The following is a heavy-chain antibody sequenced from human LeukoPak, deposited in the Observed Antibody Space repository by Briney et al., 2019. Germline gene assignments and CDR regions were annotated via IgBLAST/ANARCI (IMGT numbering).Heavy chain of an antibody. J-gene: IGHJ4*02. Sequence: GGSLRLSCAASGFTFSSYGMHWVRQAPGKGQEWVAFIRYDGSNKYYADSVKGRFTISRDNSKNTLYLQMNSLRAEDTAVYYCASLLRYYYDSSAGSGLDYWGQGTLVTVSS. CDR1: GFTFSSYG. CDR2: IRYDGSNK. D-gene: IGHD3-22*01. V-gene: IGHV3-30*02. CDR3: ASLLRYYYDSSAGSGLDY.